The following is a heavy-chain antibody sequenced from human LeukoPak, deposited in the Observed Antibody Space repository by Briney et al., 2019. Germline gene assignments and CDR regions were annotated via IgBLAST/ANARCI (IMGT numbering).Heavy chain of an antibody. CDR2: IYYSGST. CDR1: GCAISSYY. V-gene: IGHV4-59*01. J-gene: IGHJ4*02. Sequence: SETLSLTCTVSGCAISSYYWSWIRQPPGKGLEWIGYIYYSGSTNYNPSLKSRVTISVDTSKNQFSLKLSSVTAADTAVYYCARATGYGIDYWGQGTLVTVSS. CDR3: ARATGYGIDY. D-gene: IGHD3-9*01.